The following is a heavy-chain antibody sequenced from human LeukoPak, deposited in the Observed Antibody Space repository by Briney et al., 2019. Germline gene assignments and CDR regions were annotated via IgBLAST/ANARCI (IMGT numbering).Heavy chain of an antibody. Sequence: SETLPLTCTVSVGSISNYHWSWIRQPPGKGLDWMGHIYYSGSTNYNPSLKSRVTISVDTSKNQFSLRLSSVTAADTAVYYCARGPYAFDIWGQGTMVTVFS. CDR1: VGSISNYH. V-gene: IGHV4-59*08. CDR2: IYYSGST. J-gene: IGHJ3*02. CDR3: ARGPYAFDI.